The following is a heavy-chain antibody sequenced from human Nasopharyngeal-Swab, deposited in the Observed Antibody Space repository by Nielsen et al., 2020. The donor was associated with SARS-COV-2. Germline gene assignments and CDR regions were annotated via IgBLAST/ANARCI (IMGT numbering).Heavy chain of an antibody. D-gene: IGHD2-15*01. CDR3: ARDTRRGGVDY. CDR1: GGFINSSY. J-gene: IGHJ4*02. CDR2: IYYSGST. Sequence: SETLSLTCTVSGGFINSSYWSWIRQPPRRGLEWIGYIYYSGSTNYNPSLKSRVTISLDTSKNQFSLKLSSVTAADSAVYYCARDTRRGGVDYWGQGTLVTVSS. V-gene: IGHV4-59*01.